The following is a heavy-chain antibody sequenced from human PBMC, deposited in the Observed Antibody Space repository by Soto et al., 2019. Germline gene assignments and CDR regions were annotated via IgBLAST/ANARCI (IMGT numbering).Heavy chain of an antibody. V-gene: IGHV3-30-3*01. CDR1: GFTFSSYA. J-gene: IGHJ4*02. Sequence: QVQLVESGGGVVQPGRSLRLSCAASGFTFSSYAMHWVRQAPGKGLEWVAVISYDGSNKYYADSVKGRLTISRDNSKNTLHLQMNSLRAEDTAVYYCARGISRAGYYTRWSYWGQGTLVTVSS. CDR2: ISYDGSNK. D-gene: IGHD3-3*01. CDR3: ARGISRAGYYTRWSY.